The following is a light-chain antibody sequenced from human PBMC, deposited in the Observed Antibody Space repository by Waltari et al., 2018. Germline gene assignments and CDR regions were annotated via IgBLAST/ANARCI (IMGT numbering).Light chain of an antibody. Sequence: DVVMTQSALSLPVTLGQSASLSCRSRQGPVPSDGNTHWSWFHQRPGQSPKRLIYKVSYRDSGVPDRFSGSGSGTDFTLKISRVEAEDVGVYYCMQGTHWPWTFGQGTKVEIK. CDR3: MQGTHWPWT. J-gene: IGKJ1*01. CDR1: QGPVPSDGNTH. CDR2: KVS. V-gene: IGKV2-30*02.